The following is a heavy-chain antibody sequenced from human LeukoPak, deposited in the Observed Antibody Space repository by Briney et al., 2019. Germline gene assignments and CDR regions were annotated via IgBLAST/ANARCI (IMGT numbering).Heavy chain of an antibody. V-gene: IGHV4-59*08. D-gene: IGHD3-9*01. Sequence: SETLSLTCTVSGGSISSYYWSWIQQPPGKGLEWIGYIYYSGSTNYNPSLKSRVTISVDTSKNQFSLKLSSVTAADTAVYYCARLSPKHYDILTGYYGFDYWGQGTLVTVSS. J-gene: IGHJ4*02. CDR1: GGSISSYY. CDR2: IYYSGST. CDR3: ARLSPKHYDILTGYYGFDY.